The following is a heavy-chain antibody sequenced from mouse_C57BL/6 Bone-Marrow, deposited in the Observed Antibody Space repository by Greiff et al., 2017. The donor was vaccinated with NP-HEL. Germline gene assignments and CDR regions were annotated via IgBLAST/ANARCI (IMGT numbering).Heavy chain of an antibody. V-gene: IGHV3-6*01. CDR2: ISYDGSN. CDR3: ARDDYYGSSYWFAY. Sequence: EVQRVESGPGLVKPSQSLSLTCSVTGYSITSGYYWNWIRQFPGNKLEWMGYISYDGSNNYNPSLKNRISITRDTSKNQFFLKLNSVTTEDTATYYCARDDYYGSSYWFAYWGQGTLVTVSA. D-gene: IGHD1-1*01. J-gene: IGHJ3*01. CDR1: GYSITSGYY.